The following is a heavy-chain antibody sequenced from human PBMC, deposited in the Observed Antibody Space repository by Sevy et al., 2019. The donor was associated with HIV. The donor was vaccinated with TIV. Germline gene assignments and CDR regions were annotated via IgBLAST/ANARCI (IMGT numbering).Heavy chain of an antibody. CDR1: GYSFTSYY. CDR2: INPSGGST. D-gene: IGHD6-6*01. J-gene: IGHJ5*02. V-gene: IGHV1-46*01. Sequence: ASVKVSCKASGYSFTSYYMHWVRQAPGHGLAWMGIINPSGGSTSYAQKFQGRVTMTRDTSTSTVYMELSSLTSEDTAVYYCARAGNIAARRSWFDPWGQGTLVTVSS. CDR3: ARAGNIAARRSWFDP.